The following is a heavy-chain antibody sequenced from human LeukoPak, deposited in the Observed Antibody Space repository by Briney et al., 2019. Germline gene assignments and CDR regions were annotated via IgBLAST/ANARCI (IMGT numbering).Heavy chain of an antibody. J-gene: IGHJ4*02. V-gene: IGHV1-46*01. CDR1: RYTFTSYF. D-gene: IGHD2-21*02. CDR3: ARGVADCGGDCYYRGIYFDF. CDR2: INPSITSA. Sequence: GASVKVSCKASRYTFTSYFIHWVRQAPGQGLEWMGIINPSITSASYSQKFKGRVTMTRDTSTSTVYMELSGLRSEDTAVYYCARGVADCGGDCYYRGIYFDFWGQGTLVTVSS.